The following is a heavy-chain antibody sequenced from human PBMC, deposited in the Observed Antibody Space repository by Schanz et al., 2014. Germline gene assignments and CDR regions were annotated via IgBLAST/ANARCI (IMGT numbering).Heavy chain of an antibody. CDR2: IAPIAGIT. J-gene: IGHJ5*02. V-gene: IGHV1-69*08. CDR1: GGTFSSDT. D-gene: IGHD3-22*01. Sequence: QVHLVQSGAEVKKPGSSVKVSCKASGGTFSSDTFSWVRQAPGQGLEWMGRIAPIAGITNYAQRFQGRVTITADKSSDTAYMELSSLRSEDTAVYYCAREVGLYDRGWFDPWGQGTLVTVSS. CDR3: AREVGLYDRGWFDP.